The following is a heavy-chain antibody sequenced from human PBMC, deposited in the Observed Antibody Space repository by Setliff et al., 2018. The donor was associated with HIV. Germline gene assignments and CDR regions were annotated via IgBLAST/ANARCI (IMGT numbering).Heavy chain of an antibody. J-gene: IGHJ6*03. D-gene: IGHD4-4*01. V-gene: IGHV1-8*03. Sequence: GASVKVSCKASGYTSTSYDINWVRQATGQGLEWMGWMNPNSGNTGYAQKFQGRVTITRDTSISTAYMELSSLRSEDTAVYYCARGRKYLTTVTTSYFYYMDVRGKGTTVTVSS. CDR2: MNPNSGNT. CDR1: GYTSTSYD. CDR3: ARGRKYLTTVTTSYFYYMDV.